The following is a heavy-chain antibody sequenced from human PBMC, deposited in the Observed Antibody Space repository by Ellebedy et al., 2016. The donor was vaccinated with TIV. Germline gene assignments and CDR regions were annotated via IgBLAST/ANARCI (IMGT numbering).Heavy chain of an antibody. CDR3: ARETWFGELLSVEY. Sequence: PGGSLRLSCVASGFTFSTYAMSWVRQTPGKGLEWVSAISASADRTHYPDSVRGRFTISRDNSKNTLYLQMNSLKAEDTAVYYCARETWFGELLSVEYWGQGTLVTVSS. CDR1: GFTFSTYA. J-gene: IGHJ4*02. CDR2: ISASADRT. D-gene: IGHD3-10*01. V-gene: IGHV3-23*01.